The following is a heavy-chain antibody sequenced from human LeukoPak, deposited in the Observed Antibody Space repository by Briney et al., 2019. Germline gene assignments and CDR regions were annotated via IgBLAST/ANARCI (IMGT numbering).Heavy chain of an antibody. Sequence: PGGSLRLSCAASGFTFSSYAMSWVRQAPGKGLEWVSAISGSGGSTYYADSVKGRFTISRDNSKNTLYLQMNSLRAEDTAVYYCAKPGYYYNSSGSFDYWGQGTLVTVSS. J-gene: IGHJ4*02. D-gene: IGHD3-22*01. V-gene: IGHV3-23*01. CDR1: GFTFSSYA. CDR2: ISGSGGST. CDR3: AKPGYYYNSSGSFDY.